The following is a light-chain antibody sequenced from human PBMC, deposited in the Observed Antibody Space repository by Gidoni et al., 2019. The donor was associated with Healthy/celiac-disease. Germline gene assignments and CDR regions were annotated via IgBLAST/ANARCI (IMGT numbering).Light chain of an antibody. CDR2: GAS. J-gene: IGKJ5*01. CDR1: QSVSSN. CDR3: QKYNNWPIT. V-gene: IGKV3-15*01. Sequence: EIVMTQSPATLSVSPGERATLSCRASQSVSSNLAWYQQKPGQAPRLLIYGASTRATGIPARFSGSGSGTEFTLTISSLQSEDFAVYYCQKYNNWPITFGQXTRLEIK.